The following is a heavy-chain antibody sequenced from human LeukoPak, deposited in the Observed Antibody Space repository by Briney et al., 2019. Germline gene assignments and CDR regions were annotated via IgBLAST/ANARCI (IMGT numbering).Heavy chain of an antibody. CDR1: GFTFSSYG. CDR2: IKQDGSEK. Sequence: PGGSLRLSCAASGFTFSSYGMHWVRQAPGKGLEWVANIKQDGSEKYYVDSVKGRFTISRDNAKNTLYLQMNSLRAEDTAIYYCARDPGTLATYFDYWGPGTLVTVSS. CDR3: ARDPGTLATYFDY. J-gene: IGHJ4*02. V-gene: IGHV3-7*03. D-gene: IGHD6-13*01.